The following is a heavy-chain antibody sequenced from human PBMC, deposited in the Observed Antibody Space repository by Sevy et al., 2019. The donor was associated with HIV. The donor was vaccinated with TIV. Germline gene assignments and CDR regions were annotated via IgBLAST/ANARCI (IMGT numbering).Heavy chain of an antibody. CDR1: GFTVSSNY. J-gene: IGHJ4*02. Sequence: GGCLRLSCAASGFTVSSNYMSWVRQAPGKGLEWVSVIYSGGSTYYADSVKGRFTISRDNSKNTLYLQMNSLRAEDTAVYYCARVTNGYFDYWGQGTLVTVSS. CDR2: IYSGGST. CDR3: ARVTNGYFDY. V-gene: IGHV3-53*01. D-gene: IGHD2-8*01.